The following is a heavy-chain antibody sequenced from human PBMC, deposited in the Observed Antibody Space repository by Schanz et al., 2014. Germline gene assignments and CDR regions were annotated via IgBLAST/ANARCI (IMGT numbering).Heavy chain of an antibody. CDR3: ARFNSGSHSPPYYYYGMDV. Sequence: QVQLVQSGAEVKKAGASVKVSCKASGYTLTGFGVSWVRQAPGQGREWMGWISAYSGNSKYAQKLQGRVTMTTDTSTNTAYMELRSLTSDDTAVYYCARFNSGSHSPPYYYYGMDVWGQGTTVTVSS. CDR2: ISAYSGNS. D-gene: IGHD1-26*01. CDR1: GYTLTGFG. J-gene: IGHJ6*02. V-gene: IGHV1-18*01.